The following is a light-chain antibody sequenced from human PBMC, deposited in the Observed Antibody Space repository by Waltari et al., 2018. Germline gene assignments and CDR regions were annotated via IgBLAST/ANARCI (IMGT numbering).Light chain of an antibody. CDR1: SLRSYH. V-gene: IGLV3-19*01. J-gene: IGLJ2*01. CDR2: DQN. Sequence: TQDPAVSVAVGQTVRITCQGDSLRSYHASWYQQRPGQAPKLLIYDQNNRPPGVPGRFSGASSDNTASLTITGAQAEDEAYYSCHSRDASGVGGAFGGGTKLTVL. CDR3: HSRDASGVGGA.